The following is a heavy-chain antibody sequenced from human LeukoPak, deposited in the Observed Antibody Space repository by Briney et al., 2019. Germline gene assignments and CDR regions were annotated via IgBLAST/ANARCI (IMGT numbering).Heavy chain of an antibody. Sequence: PSETLSLTCAVYGGSFSGYYWSWIRQPPGKGLEWIGEINHSGSTNYNPSLKSRVTISVDTSKNQFSLKLSSVTAADTAVYYCARGTIRTNGVCYTRFDYWGQGTLVTVSS. V-gene: IGHV4-34*01. CDR2: INHSGST. CDR3: ARGTIRTNGVCYTRFDY. D-gene: IGHD2-8*01. J-gene: IGHJ4*02. CDR1: GGSFSGYY.